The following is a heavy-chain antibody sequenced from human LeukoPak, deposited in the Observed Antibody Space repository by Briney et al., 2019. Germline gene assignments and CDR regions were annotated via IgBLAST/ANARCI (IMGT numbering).Heavy chain of an antibody. CDR2: ISSSSSTI. V-gene: IGHV3-48*04. CDR3: ATVGSGRYRPGLDY. CDR1: GITFSSSN. Sequence: PGGSLRLSCAASGITFSSSNMNWVRQAPGKGLEWVSYISSSSSTIYYADSVKCRFTISRDNAKNSLYLQMNSLRAEDTAVYYCATVGSGRYRPGLDYWGQGTLVTVSS. J-gene: IGHJ4*02. D-gene: IGHD6-19*01.